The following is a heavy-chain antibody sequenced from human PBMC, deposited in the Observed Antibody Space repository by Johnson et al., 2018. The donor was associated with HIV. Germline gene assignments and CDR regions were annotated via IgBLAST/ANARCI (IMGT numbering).Heavy chain of an antibody. D-gene: IGHD3-22*01. CDR3: VFGEDYYDSGGHHHGPAAFDI. J-gene: IGHJ3*02. CDR1: GFTVSSNY. Sequence: MQLVESGGGLIQPGGSLRLSCAASGFTVSSNYMSWVRQAPGKGLEWVSVIYSGGSTYYAEYVKGRFTISRDNAKNSLYLQMSSMRAEDTALYYCVFGEDYYDSGGHHHGPAAFDIWGQGTMVTVSS. CDR2: IYSGGST. V-gene: IGHV3-53*01.